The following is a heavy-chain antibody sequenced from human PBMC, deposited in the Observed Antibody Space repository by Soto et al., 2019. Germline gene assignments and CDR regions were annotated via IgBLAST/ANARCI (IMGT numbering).Heavy chain of an antibody. CDR3: ARSIHQAYDFWSGYLNWFDP. Sequence: GASVKVSCKASGYTFTVYYMHWVRQATGQGLEWMGWINPNSGGTNYAQKFQGWVTMTRDTSISTAYMELSRLRSDDTAVYYCARSIHQAYDFWSGYLNWFDPWGQGTLVTVSS. D-gene: IGHD3-3*01. V-gene: IGHV1-2*04. CDR2: INPNSGGT. CDR1: GYTFTVYY. J-gene: IGHJ5*02.